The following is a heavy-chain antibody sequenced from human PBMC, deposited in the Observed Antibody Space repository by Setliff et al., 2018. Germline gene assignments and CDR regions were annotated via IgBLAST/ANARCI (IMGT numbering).Heavy chain of an antibody. Sequence: GASVKVSCKATGYTLSRHYMHWARQAPGQGLEWMGIINPGGGSASIVQKFQGRVTMTSDTSTSTVYMEVTGLTSDDTAVYYCARDLSLDDCGGDCHLPFYYFYLDVWGKGTTVTVSS. CDR1: GYTLSRHY. CDR2: INPGGGSA. V-gene: IGHV1-46*01. CDR3: ARDLSLDDCGGDCHLPFYYFYLDV. D-gene: IGHD2-21*02. J-gene: IGHJ6*03.